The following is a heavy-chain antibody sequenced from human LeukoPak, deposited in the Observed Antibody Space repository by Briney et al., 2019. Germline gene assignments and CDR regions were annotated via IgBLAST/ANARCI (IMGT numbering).Heavy chain of an antibody. J-gene: IGHJ4*02. CDR1: GGSISSGGNY. D-gene: IGHD3-16*02. CDR2: IYYVGNT. CDR3: ARVEVIGSTRYFDY. Sequence: PSQTLYLTCTVSGGSISSGGNYWSWLRQLPGKGLEWIGYIYYVGNTNYNPSLKSRLSMSVDTSNNQFSLRLTSVTAADTAVYYCARVEVIGSTRYFDYWGQGAMVSVSS. V-gene: IGHV4-31*03.